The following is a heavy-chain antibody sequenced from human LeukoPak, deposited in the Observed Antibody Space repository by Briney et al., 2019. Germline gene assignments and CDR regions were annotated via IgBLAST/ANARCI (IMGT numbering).Heavy chain of an antibody. V-gene: IGHV1-2*02. J-gene: IGHJ4*02. CDR2: INPNSGGT. CDR3: ARGTYSSGWYDY. Sequence: ASVKVSCKASGYTFTGYFMHWVRQAPGQGLEWMGWINPNSGGTNYAQKFQGRVTMTRDTSISTAYMELSRLRSDDTAVYYCARGTYSSGWYDYWGQGTLVTVSS. CDR1: GYTFTGYF. D-gene: IGHD6-19*01.